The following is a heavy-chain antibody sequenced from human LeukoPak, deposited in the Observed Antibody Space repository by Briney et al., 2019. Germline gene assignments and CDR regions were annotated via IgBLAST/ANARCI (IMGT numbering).Heavy chain of an antibody. J-gene: IGHJ4*02. D-gene: IGHD3-10*01. Sequence: GGSLRLSCAASGFTFSTYSMNWVRQTPGKGLEWVSSISSSSSYNYYADSVKGRFTISRDNAKNSLYLQMNSLRAEDTAVYYCARRGVYGSGAFYLDYWGQGTLVTVSS. V-gene: IGHV3-21*01. CDR2: ISSSSSYN. CDR3: ARRGVYGSGAFYLDY. CDR1: GFTFSTYS.